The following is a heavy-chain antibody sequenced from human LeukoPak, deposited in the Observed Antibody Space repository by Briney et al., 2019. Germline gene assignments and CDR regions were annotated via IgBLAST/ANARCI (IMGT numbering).Heavy chain of an antibody. CDR3: ARFSGAFDI. V-gene: IGHV4-59*08. D-gene: IGHD3-10*01. CDR2: IHSNGST. Sequence: SETLSLTCIVSGGSVGSFSWSWIRQSPGKGLEWIGFIHSNGSTNYNPSLKSRVTISVDTSKNQFSLKLSSVTAADTAVYYCARFSGAFDIWGQGTMVTVSS. CDR1: GGSVGSFS. J-gene: IGHJ3*02.